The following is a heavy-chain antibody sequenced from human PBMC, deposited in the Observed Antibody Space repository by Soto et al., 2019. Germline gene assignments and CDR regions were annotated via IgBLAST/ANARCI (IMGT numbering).Heavy chain of an antibody. CDR2: IYYSGIT. J-gene: IGHJ4*02. D-gene: IGHD3-22*01. Sequence: SETLSLTCTVSGGSISSSSYYWGWIRQPPGKGLEWIGSIYYSGITNYNPSLKSRVTISVDTSKNQFSLKLSSVTAADTAVYYRAGGSNYYYDSSGYYYGYWGQGTLVTVSS. V-gene: IGHV4-39*07. CDR3: AGGSNYYYDSSGYYYGY. CDR1: GGSISSSSYY.